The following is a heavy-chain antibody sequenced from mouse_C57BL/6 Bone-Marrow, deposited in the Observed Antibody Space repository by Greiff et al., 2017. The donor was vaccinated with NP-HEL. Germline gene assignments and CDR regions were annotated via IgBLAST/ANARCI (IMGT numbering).Heavy chain of an antibody. CDR3: ALDLYYAMDY. CDR1: GYTFTNYW. J-gene: IGHJ4*01. CDR2: IYPGGGYT. Sequence: VQLVESGAELVRPGTSVKMSCKASGYTFTNYWIGWAKQRPGHGLEWIGDIYPGGGYTNYNEKFKGKATLTADKSSSTAYMQFSSLTSEDSAIYYCALDLYYAMDYWGQGTSVTVSS. V-gene: IGHV1-63*01.